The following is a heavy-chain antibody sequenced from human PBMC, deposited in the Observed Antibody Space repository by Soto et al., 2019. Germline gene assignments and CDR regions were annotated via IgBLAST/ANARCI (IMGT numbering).Heavy chain of an antibody. J-gene: IGHJ4*02. Sequence: QVQLQESGPGLVKPSETLSLTCTVSGGSISSYYWSWIRQPPGKGLEWIGYIYYSGSTNSNPSLKSRVTISVDTSKNQFSLKLSSVTAADTAVYYCARTTVTKSLDYWGQGTLVTVSS. D-gene: IGHD4-17*01. V-gene: IGHV4-59*08. CDR1: GGSISSYY. CDR2: IYYSGST. CDR3: ARTTVTKSLDY.